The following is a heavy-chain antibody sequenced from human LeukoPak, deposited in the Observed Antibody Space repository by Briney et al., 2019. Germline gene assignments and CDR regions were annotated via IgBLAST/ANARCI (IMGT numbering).Heavy chain of an antibody. Sequence: GGSLRLSCAASGFTFSSYAMSWVRQAPGKGLEWVATISGSGGNTYYADSVKGRFTISRDNSKNTLYLQMNSLRAEDTAVYYCAKDHQWRIRRNYFDYWGQGTLVTVSS. CDR3: AKDHQWRIRRNYFDY. CDR2: ISGSGGNT. J-gene: IGHJ4*02. V-gene: IGHV3-23*01. D-gene: IGHD6-19*01. CDR1: GFTFSSYA.